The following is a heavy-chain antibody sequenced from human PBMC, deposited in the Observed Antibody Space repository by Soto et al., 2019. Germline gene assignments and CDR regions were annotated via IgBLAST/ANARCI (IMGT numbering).Heavy chain of an antibody. Sequence: GGSLRLSCAASGFTFSSYAMSWVRQAPGKGLEWVSAISGSGGRTYDADAVKGRFTISRDNSKKTLNLQMNSLRAEGAAVYYGAAPRPAMWGLPNAFDIWGQGTMVTVSS. J-gene: IGHJ3*02. V-gene: IGHV3-23*01. D-gene: IGHD5-18*01. CDR1: GFTFSSYA. CDR2: ISGSGGRT. CDR3: AAPRPAMWGLPNAFDI.